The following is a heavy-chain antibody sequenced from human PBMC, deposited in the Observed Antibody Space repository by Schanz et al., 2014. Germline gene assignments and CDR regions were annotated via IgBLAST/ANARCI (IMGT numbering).Heavy chain of an antibody. V-gene: IGHV1-69*04. Sequence: QILLVQPGPEVKKPGASVTVSCKASGYDFHIYAYSWVRQAPGQGPEWMGRIIPILGIANYAQKFQGRVTITADRSTSTAYMELSSLRSEDTAVYYCARDFSAYVGNYFDYWGQGTLVTVSS. J-gene: IGHJ4*02. CDR1: GYDFHIYA. CDR3: ARDFSAYVGNYFDY. D-gene: IGHD5-12*01. CDR2: IIPILGIA.